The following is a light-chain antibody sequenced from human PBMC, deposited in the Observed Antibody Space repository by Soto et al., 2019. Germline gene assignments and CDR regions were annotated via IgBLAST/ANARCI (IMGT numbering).Light chain of an antibody. CDR2: DAS. V-gene: IGKV1-5*01. CDR3: QQYYSYPRT. Sequence: DIQVTQSPSTLSASVGDRVTITCRASQPISTWLAWYQEKPGKAPKLLIYDASSLEGGVPSRFSGSGSGTDFTLTISCLQSEDFATYYCQQYYSYPRTFGQGTKVDIK. CDR1: QPISTW. J-gene: IGKJ1*01.